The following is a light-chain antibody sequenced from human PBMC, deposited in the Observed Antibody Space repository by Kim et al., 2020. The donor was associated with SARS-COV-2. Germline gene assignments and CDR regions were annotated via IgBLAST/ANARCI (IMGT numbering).Light chain of an antibody. J-gene: IGLJ1*01. CDR1: GSNVGEGYD. V-gene: IGLV1-40*01. CDR3: QSYDRRLSCYV. CDR2: SNN. Sequence: QGVATSCTGGGSNVGEGYDVHWYQQLPGKAPKFLIYSNNNRPSGVPDRFSASKTGTSASLAITGLQAEDEAAYYCQSYDRRLSCYVFGTGTKVTVL.